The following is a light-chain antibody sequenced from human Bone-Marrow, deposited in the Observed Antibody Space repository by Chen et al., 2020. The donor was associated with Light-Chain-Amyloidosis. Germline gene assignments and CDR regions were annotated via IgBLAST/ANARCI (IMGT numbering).Light chain of an antibody. Sequence: DIQMTQSPSSVSASVGDRVTITCRASQGIRTSLAWYQQKPGKAPKLLVYAASTLQSGVPSRFSGSGSGTDFTLTVSSLQPEEFATYYCQQANSFPPTFGPGTRVDI. J-gene: IGKJ3*01. CDR3: QQANSFPPT. CDR2: AAS. V-gene: IGKV1-12*01. CDR1: QGIRTS.